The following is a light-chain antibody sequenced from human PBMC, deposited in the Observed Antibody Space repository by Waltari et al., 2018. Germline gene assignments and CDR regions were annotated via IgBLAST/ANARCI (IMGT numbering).Light chain of an antibody. CDR2: LGS. CDR1: PSLLHSNGYNY. CDR3: MQILQPART. Sequence: DILMTQSPLSLPVTPGEPASISCRSRPSLLHSNGYNYLDWYLQKPGQSPQVLIYLGSNRASGVPDRFSGSGSGTDFTLNISRVEAEDVGVYYCMQILQPARTFGQGTRLEIK. J-gene: IGKJ2*01. V-gene: IGKV2-28*01.